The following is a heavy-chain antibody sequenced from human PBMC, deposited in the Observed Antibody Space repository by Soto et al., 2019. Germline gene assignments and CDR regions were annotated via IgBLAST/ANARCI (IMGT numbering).Heavy chain of an antibody. D-gene: IGHD3-22*01. CDR3: ARRSWSYYYDSSGYYTGTNFDY. CDR1: GYSFTSYW. J-gene: IGHJ4*02. Sequence: GESLKISCKGSGYSFTSYWIGWVRQMPGKGLEWMGIIYPGDSDTRYSPSFQGQVTISANKSISTTYLQWSSLKASDTAMYYCARRSWSYYYDSSGYYTGTNFDYWGQGTLVTVSS. CDR2: IYPGDSDT. V-gene: IGHV5-51*01.